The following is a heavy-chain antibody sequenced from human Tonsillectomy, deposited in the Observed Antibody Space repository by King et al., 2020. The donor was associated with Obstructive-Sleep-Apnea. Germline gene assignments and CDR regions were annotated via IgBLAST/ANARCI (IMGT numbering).Heavy chain of an antibody. CDR1: GSTFTSYG. Sequence: QLVQSGAEVKKPGASVKVSCKASGSTFTSYGISWVRQAPGQGLEWMRWISAYNGNTDYAQKLQGRVTMTTDTSTSTAYMELRSLRSDDTAVYYCASSATFNLIYDSSGHFDYWGQGTLVTVSS. CDR3: ASSATFNLIYDSSGHFDY. CDR2: ISAYNGNT. V-gene: IGHV1-18*01. J-gene: IGHJ4*02. D-gene: IGHD3-22*01.